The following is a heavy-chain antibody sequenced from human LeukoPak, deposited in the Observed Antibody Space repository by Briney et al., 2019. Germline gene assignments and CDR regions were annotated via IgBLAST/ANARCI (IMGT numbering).Heavy chain of an antibody. CDR3: ARSRDPGDYYYYMDV. Sequence: PSETLSLTCTVSGGSISSYYWSWIRQPPGKGLEWIGYIYYSGSTNYNPSLKSRVTISVDTSKNQFSLKLSSVTAADTAVYYCARSRDPGDYYYYMDVWGKGTTVTVSS. CDR1: GGSISSYY. J-gene: IGHJ6*03. CDR2: IYYSGST. V-gene: IGHV4-59*12. D-gene: IGHD1-26*01.